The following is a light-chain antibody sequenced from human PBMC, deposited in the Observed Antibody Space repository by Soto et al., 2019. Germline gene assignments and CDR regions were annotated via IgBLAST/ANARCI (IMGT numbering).Light chain of an antibody. CDR1: QSISTY. CDR2: AAS. CDR3: QQSYSTPRS. V-gene: IGKV1-39*01. J-gene: IGKJ2*01. Sequence: DIQMTQSPSSLSASVGDRVTITCRASQSISTYLNWYQQKVGKAPKLLIYAASSLQRGVPSRFSGSVSGTDFTLTIISLQPEDFATYYCQQSYSTPRSFVQGTKLESK.